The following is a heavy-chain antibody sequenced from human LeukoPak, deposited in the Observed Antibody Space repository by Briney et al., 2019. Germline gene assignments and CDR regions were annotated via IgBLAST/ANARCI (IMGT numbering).Heavy chain of an antibody. D-gene: IGHD5-18*01. CDR2: IWYDGSNK. CDR1: GFTFSSYG. V-gene: IGHV3-33*01. CDR3: VRGSGIQLWLPLDY. Sequence: GGSLRLSCAASGFTFSSYGMHWVRQAPGKGLEWVAVIWYDGSNKYYADSVKGRFTISRDNSKNTLYLQMNSLRAEDTAVYYCVRGSGIQLWLPLDYWGQGTLVTVSS. J-gene: IGHJ4*02.